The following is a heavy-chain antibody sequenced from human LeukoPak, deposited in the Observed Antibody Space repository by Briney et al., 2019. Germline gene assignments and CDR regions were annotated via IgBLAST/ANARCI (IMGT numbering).Heavy chain of an antibody. V-gene: IGHV1-46*01. J-gene: IGHJ2*01. CDR2: INPSGGST. Sequence: GASVKVSCKASGYTFTSYYMHWVRQAPGQGLEWMGKINPSGGSTSYAQKFQGRVTMTRDTSTSTVYMELSSLRSEDTAVYYCARASYDFWSGYSRSWYFDLWGRGTLVTVSS. CDR3: ARASYDFWSGYSRSWYFDL. D-gene: IGHD3-3*01. CDR1: GYTFTSYY.